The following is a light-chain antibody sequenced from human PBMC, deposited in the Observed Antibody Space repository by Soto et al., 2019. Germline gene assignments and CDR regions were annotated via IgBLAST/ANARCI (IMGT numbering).Light chain of an antibody. V-gene: IGKV1-5*03. J-gene: IGKJ2*01. CDR3: QHYNSYPYT. CDR1: QSISFW. CDR2: TAS. Sequence: DIQMTQSPSTLSASVGDRVTITCRASQSISFWLAWYQQKPGKAPKLLIYTASSLESGVPSRFSGSGSGTEVTLTVSRLQPDDCATYYCQHYNSYPYTFGQGTKLEIK.